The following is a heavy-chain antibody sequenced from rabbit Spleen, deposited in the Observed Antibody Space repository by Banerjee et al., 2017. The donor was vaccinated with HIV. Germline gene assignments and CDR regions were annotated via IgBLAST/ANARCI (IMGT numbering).Heavy chain of an antibody. CDR2: IYTGNGKN. J-gene: IGHJ4*01. CDR1: GFSFSSGYD. V-gene: IGHV1S40*01. CDR3: ARDLTSVIGWNFNL. D-gene: IGHD1-1*01. Sequence: QSLEESGGGLVKPGASLTLICTASGFSFSSGYDMSWVRQAPGKGLEWIGFIYTGNGKNYYASWAKGRFTISKTSSTTVTLQVTSLTAADTATYFCARDLTSVIGWNFNLWGPGTLVTVS.